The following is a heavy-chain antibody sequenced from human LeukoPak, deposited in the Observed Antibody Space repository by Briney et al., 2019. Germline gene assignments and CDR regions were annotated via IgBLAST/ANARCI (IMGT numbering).Heavy chain of an antibody. V-gene: IGHV3-15*07. CDR1: GFTFSNAW. CDR3: TSETNYYDSSGYYSPFDY. Sequence: AGGSLRLSCAASGFTFSNAWMNWVRQAPGKGLEWVGRIKRKPDGGATDYAAPVKGRFTISRDDSKNTLYLQMNSLKTEDTAVYYCTSETNYYDSSGYYSPFDYWGQGTLVTVSS. D-gene: IGHD3-22*01. CDR2: IKRKPDGGAT. J-gene: IGHJ4*02.